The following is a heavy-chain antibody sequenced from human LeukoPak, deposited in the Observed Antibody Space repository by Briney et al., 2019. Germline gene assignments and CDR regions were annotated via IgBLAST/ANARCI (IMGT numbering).Heavy chain of an antibody. D-gene: IGHD6-13*01. CDR1: ASTFTSYG. Sequence: ASVKVSCKSSASTFTSYGITWTRQAPGQGLEWMGWISAYNGNTNYAQTHQGRVTMTTYTSTSTAYMELRSLRSADTAVYYCARGTYSSSPDYWGQGNLVTVSS. V-gene: IGHV1-18*01. CDR3: ARGTYSSSPDY. CDR2: ISAYNGNT. J-gene: IGHJ4*02.